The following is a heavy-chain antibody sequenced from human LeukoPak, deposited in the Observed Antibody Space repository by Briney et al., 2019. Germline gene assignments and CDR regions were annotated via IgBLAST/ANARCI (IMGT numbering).Heavy chain of an antibody. V-gene: IGHV1-2*02. D-gene: IGHD3-3*01. CDR1: GYTFTGYS. J-gene: IGHJ4*02. CDR3: ARETGAIFGVVTN. Sequence: GASVKVSCKASGYTFTGYSMHWVRQAPGQGLEWMGWINPNSGGTNYAQKFQGRVTMTRDTSISTAYMELSRLRSDDTAVYYCARETGAIFGVVTNWGQGTLVTVSS. CDR2: INPNSGGT.